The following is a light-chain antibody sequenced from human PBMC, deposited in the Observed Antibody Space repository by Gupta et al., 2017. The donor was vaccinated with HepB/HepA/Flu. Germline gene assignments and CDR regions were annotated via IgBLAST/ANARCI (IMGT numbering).Light chain of an antibody. CDR1: SKAVGGYKY. V-gene: IGLV2-11*01. CDR2: DVS. CDR3: GSYAGSYTPYV. Sequence: QTALTQPRAVSGSPGQSVAISCTGTSKAVGGYKYVSWYQQHPGTVPKLMIYDVSKRPSGVPDRFSGSKSGNTASLTISGLQTEDEADYYCGSYAGSYTPYVFGTGTKVTVL. J-gene: IGLJ1*01.